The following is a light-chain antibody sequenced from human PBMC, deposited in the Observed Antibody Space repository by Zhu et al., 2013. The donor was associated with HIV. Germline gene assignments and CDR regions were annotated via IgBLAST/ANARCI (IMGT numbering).Light chain of an antibody. CDR1: QSLGSW. Sequence: DIQMTQSPSTLSVSVGDRVTISCRASQSLGSWLAWYQQKPGKAPKFLIYDASSLEAGVPSRFSGSGSGSDFTLTISSLQPEDFATYYCQQSYSIPPVTFGQGTRLEI. CDR2: DAS. V-gene: IGKV1-5*01. J-gene: IGKJ5*01. CDR3: QQSYSIPPVT.